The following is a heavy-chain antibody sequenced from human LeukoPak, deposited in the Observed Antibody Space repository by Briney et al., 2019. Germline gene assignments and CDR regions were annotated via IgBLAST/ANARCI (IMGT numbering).Heavy chain of an antibody. Sequence: GGSLRLSCAASGFTFSSYSMNWVRQAPGKWLEWVSSISSSSSYIYYADSVKGRFTISRDNAKNSLYLQMNSLRAEDTAVYYCAREYPVAAALGWGQGTLVTVSS. CDR1: GFTFSSYS. CDR3: AREYPVAAALG. V-gene: IGHV3-21*01. CDR2: ISSSSSYI. D-gene: IGHD2-2*01. J-gene: IGHJ4*02.